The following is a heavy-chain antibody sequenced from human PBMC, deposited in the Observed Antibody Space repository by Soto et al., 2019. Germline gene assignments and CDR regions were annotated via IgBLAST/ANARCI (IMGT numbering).Heavy chain of an antibody. V-gene: IGHV4-39*07. Sequence: SETLSLTCTVSGGSISSSDYYWGWIRQPPGKGLEWIGEINHSGSTNYNPSLKSRVSISVDTSKNQLSLKLTSVTAADTAVYYCARDQPYNDYCAFHICGPGTLVTVSS. J-gene: IGHJ3*02. D-gene: IGHD4-4*01. CDR2: INHSGST. CDR1: GGSISSSDYY. CDR3: ARDQPYNDYCAFHI.